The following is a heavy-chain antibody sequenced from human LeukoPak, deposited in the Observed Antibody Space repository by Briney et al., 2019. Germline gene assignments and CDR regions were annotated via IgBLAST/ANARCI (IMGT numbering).Heavy chain of an antibody. V-gene: IGHV1-69*13. J-gene: IGHJ6*02. CDR3: AGTIFGVIYGMDV. CDR2: IIPIFGTA. CDR1: GGTFSSYA. D-gene: IGHD3-3*01. Sequence: ASVKVSCKASGGTFSSYAISWVRQAPGQGLEWMGGIIPIFGTANYAQKFQGRVTITADESTSTAYMELSSLRSVDTAVYYCAGTIFGVIYGMDVWGQGTTVTVSS.